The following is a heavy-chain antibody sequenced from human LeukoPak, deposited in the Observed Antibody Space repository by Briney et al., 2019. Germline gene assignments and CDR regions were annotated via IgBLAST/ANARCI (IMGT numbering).Heavy chain of an antibody. V-gene: IGHV3-23*01. Sequence: PGGSLRLSCAASGFTFSSYAMSWVRQAPGKGLEWVSAISGSGGSTYYADSVKGRFTISRDNSKNTLYLQMNSLRAEDTAVYYCARDLKDCSSTSCYSVNDYWGQGTLVTVSS. CDR3: ARDLKDCSSTSCYSVNDY. J-gene: IGHJ4*02. CDR2: ISGSGGST. CDR1: GFTFSSYA. D-gene: IGHD2-2*01.